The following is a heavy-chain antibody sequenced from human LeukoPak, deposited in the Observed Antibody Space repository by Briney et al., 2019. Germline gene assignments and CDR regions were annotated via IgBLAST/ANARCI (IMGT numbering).Heavy chain of an antibody. V-gene: IGHV3-48*03. CDR3: ARVKLWFGELHMDV. Sequence: GGSLRLSCAASGFTFSSYEMNWVRQAPGKGLEWVSYISSSGSTIYYADSVKGRFTISRDNAKNSLYLQMNSLRAEDTAVYYCARVKLWFGELHMDVWGKGTTVTISS. CDR2: ISSSGSTI. CDR1: GFTFSSYE. D-gene: IGHD3-10*01. J-gene: IGHJ6*03.